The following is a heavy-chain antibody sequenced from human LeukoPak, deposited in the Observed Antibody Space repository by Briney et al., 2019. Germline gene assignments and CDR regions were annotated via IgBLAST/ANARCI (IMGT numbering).Heavy chain of an antibody. CDR1: GFTFSSYW. D-gene: IGHD5-18*01. CDR2: IKQDGSEK. V-gene: IGHV3-7*03. CDR3: AKVRRGYSYGYVDY. Sequence: GGSLRLSCAASGFTFSSYWMSWVRQAPGKGLEWVANIKQDGSEKYYVDSVKGRFTISRDNAKNSLYLQMNSLRAEDTALYYCAKVRRGYSYGYVDYWGQGTLVTVSS. J-gene: IGHJ4*02.